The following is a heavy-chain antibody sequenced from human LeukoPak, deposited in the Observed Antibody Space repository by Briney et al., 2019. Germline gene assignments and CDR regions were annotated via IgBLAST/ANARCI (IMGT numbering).Heavy chain of an antibody. CDR1: GYTFTGYY. D-gene: IGHD6-19*01. J-gene: IGHJ4*02. V-gene: IGHV1-2*02. Sequence: ASVKVSCKASGYTFTGYYMHWVRQAPGQGLEWMGWINPNSGGTNYAQKFQGRVTMTRDTSISTAYMELSRLRSDDTAVYYCARSPSSGWYNLDYWGQGTLVTVSS. CDR3: ARSPSSGWYNLDY. CDR2: INPNSGGT.